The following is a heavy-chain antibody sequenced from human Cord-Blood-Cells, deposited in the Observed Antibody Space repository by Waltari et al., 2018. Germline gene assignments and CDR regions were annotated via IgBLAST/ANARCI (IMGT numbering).Heavy chain of an antibody. V-gene: IGHV1-2*02. Sequence: QVQLVQSGAEVKKPGASVKVSCKASGYTFTGYYMHWVRQAPGQGLEWMGWINPNSGGTNYARKFQGRVTMTRDTSISTAYMELSRRRSDDTAVYYCARPHDFWSGYDYWGQGTLVTVSS. D-gene: IGHD3-3*01. CDR1: GYTFTGYY. CDR2: INPNSGGT. J-gene: IGHJ4*02. CDR3: ARPHDFWSGYDY.